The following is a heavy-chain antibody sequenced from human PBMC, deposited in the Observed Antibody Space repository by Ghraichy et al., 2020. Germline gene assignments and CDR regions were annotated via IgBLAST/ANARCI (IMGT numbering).Heavy chain of an antibody. CDR1: GFTFSSYW. V-gene: IGHV3-74*01. CDR3: ARDLDFDY. Sequence: GGSLRLSCAASGFTFSSYWMHWVRQAPGKGLVWVSRIKSDGSSTSHADSVKGRFTISRDNAKNTLYLQMNSLRAEDTAVYYCARDLDFDYWGQGTLVTVSS. J-gene: IGHJ4*02. CDR2: IKSDGSST.